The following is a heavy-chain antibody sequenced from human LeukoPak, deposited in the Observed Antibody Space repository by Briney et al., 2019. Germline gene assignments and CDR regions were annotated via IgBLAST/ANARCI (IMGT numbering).Heavy chain of an antibody. V-gene: IGHV4-39*07. J-gene: IGHJ4*02. CDR2: IYDSGST. D-gene: IGHD3-16*01. CDR3: ARFQEGAYFDY. CDR1: GGSVSSSSHY. Sequence: SETLSLTCTVSGGSVSSSSHYWGWIRQPPGKGLAWIGNIYDSGSTYYNPSLKSRVTISVDTSKNQFSLKLSSVTAADTAVYFCARFQEGAYFDYWGQGSLVIVSS.